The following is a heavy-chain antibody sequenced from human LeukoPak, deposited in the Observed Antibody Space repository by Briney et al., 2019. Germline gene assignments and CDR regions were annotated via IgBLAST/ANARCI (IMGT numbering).Heavy chain of an antibody. V-gene: IGHV3-30*04. CDR1: GFTFGNHA. Sequence: PGGSLRLSCAASGFTFGNHAMHWVRQAQGKGLDWVAVISYDGSNKYYADSVKGRFTISRDNSKNTLYLQMDSLRVEDTALYYCARGGRYSSSSGRDYWGQGTLVTVSS. J-gene: IGHJ4*02. CDR3: ARGGRYSSSSGRDY. CDR2: ISYDGSNK. D-gene: IGHD6-6*01.